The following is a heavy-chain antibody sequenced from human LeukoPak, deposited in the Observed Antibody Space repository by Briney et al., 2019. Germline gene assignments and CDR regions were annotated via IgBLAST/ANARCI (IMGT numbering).Heavy chain of an antibody. CDR3: ARERGTVTTDFDY. D-gene: IGHD4-11*01. CDR1: GFTFTSSA. J-gene: IGHJ4*02. V-gene: IGHV1-58*01. CDR2: IVVGSGNT. Sequence: SVKVSCKASGFTFTSSAVQWVRQARGQRLEWIGWIVVGSGNTNYAQKFQERVTITRDMSTSTAYMELSSLRSEDTAVYYCARERGTVTTDFDYWGQGTLVTVSS.